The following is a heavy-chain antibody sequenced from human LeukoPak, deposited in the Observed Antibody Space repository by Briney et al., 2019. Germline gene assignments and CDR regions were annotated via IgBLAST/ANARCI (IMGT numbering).Heavy chain of an antibody. D-gene: IGHD3-16*01. J-gene: IGHJ3*02. V-gene: IGHV4-61*02. CDR2: IYTSGST. Sequence: PSETLSLTCTVSGGSISSGSYYWSWIRQPAGKGLEWIGRIYTSGSTNYNPSLKSRVTISVDTSKNQFSLKLSSVTAADTAVYYCARVSRRLGDAFDIWGQGTMVTVSS. CDR1: GGSISSGSYY. CDR3: ARVSRRLGDAFDI.